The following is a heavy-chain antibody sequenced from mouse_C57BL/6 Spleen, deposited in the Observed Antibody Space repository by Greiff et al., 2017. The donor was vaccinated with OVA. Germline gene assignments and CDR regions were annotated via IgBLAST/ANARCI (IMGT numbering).Heavy chain of an antibody. D-gene: IGHD3-2*02. CDR3: ARRTAQATEFAY. CDR1: GYTFTSYW. V-gene: IGHV1-64*01. Sequence: QVHVKQPGAELVKPGASVKLSCKASGYTFTSYWMHWVKQRPGQGLEWIGMIHPNSGSTNYNEKFKSKATLTVDKSSSTAYMQLSSLTSEDSAVYYCARRTAQATEFAYWGQGTLVTVSA. J-gene: IGHJ3*01. CDR2: IHPNSGST.